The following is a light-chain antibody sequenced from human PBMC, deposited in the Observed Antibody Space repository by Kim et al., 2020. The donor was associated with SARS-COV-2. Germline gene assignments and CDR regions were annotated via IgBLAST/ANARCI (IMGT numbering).Light chain of an antibody. CDR2: GAS. V-gene: IGKV3-20*01. Sequence: SPGERATLACRASQSVSSSYLAWYQQKPGQAPRLPIYGASSRATGLPDRFSGSGSGTDFTLTISRLQPEDFAVYYCQQYGSSPRTFGQGTKVDIK. CDR1: QSVSSSY. J-gene: IGKJ1*01. CDR3: QQYGSSPRT.